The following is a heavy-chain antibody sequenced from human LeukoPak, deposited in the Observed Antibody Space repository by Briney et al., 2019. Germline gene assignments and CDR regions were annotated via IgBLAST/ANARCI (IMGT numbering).Heavy chain of an antibody. J-gene: IGHJ4*02. D-gene: IGHD3-22*01. V-gene: IGHV4-59*12. CDR2: IYYSGST. CDR1: GGSISSYY. Sequence: PSETLSLTCTVSGGSISSYYWSWIRQPPGKGLEWIGYIYYSGSTNYNPSLKSRVTISVDTSKNQFSLKLSSVTAADTAVYYCARGPLSYDSSGWHDYWGQGTLVTVSS. CDR3: ARGPLSYDSSGWHDY.